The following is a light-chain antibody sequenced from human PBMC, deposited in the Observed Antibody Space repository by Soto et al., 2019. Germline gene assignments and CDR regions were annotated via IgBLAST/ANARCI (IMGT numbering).Light chain of an antibody. CDR3: QQSYNTPRT. CDR2: AVS. V-gene: IGKV1-39*01. Sequence: DIQMTQSPSSLSASVGDRVTITCRASHSISSYLNWYQQKPGKAPKLLIYAVSTLQGVVPPRFSGSGSGTDFTLTSSSLQPEDFATYYCQQSYNTPRTLGQGTKLEIK. CDR1: HSISSY. J-gene: IGKJ2*01.